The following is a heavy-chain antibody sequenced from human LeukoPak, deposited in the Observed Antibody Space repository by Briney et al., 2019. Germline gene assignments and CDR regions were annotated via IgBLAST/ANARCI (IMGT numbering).Heavy chain of an antibody. V-gene: IGHV1-69*06. CDR3: ATGPGHGWYECNY. CDR1: GGTFSSYA. J-gene: IGHJ4*02. Sequence: SVKVSCKASGGTFSSYAISWVRQAPGQGLEWMAGIIPIFGTANYAQKLQRRVTINADKSASTAYMELGSLGSEHAAVCYSATGPGHGWYECNYWGQATLVSVCS. D-gene: IGHD6-19*01. CDR2: IIPIFGTA.